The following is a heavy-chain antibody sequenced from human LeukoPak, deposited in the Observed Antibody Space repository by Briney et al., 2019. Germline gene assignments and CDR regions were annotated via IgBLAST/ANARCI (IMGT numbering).Heavy chain of an antibody. CDR3: ARDRGSRSSGWYVD. CDR1: GYSISSGCY. D-gene: IGHD6-19*01. CDR2: IYHSGST. J-gene: IGHJ4*02. V-gene: IGHV4-38-2*02. Sequence: SETLSLTCAVSGYSISSGCYWGWIRQPPGKGLEWIGSIYHSGSTYYNPSLKSRVTISVDTSKNQFSLKLSSVTAADTAVYYCARDRGSRSSGWYVDWGQGTLVTVSS.